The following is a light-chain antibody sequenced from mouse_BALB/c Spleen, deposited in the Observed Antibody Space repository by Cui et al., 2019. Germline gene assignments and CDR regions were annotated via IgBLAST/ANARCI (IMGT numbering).Light chain of an antibody. Sequence: DSKMTHSPSSMYECLGERVTTPCKTSQYINSYLSWCQQKPGKSPKTLIYRANRLVDGVPSRFSGSGSGQDYSLTISSLEYEDMGIYYCLQYDEFPLTFGAGTKLELK. CDR1: QYINSY. V-gene: IGKV14-111*01. J-gene: IGKJ5*01. CDR3: LQYDEFPLT. CDR2: RAN.